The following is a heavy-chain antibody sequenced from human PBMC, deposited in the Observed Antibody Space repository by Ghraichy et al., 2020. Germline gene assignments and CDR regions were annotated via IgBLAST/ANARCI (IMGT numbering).Heavy chain of an antibody. CDR3: PTPRGYSSGWYYFDY. J-gene: IGHJ4*02. Sequence: GGSLRLSCAASGFTFSSYAMSWVRQAPGKGLEWVSAISGSGGSTYYADSVKGRVTISRDNSKTTLYLQMNSLRAEDPAVYYWPTPRGYSSGWYYFDYWGQGTLVTVSS. CDR1: GFTFSSYA. D-gene: IGHD6-19*01. V-gene: IGHV3-23*01. CDR2: ISGSGGST.